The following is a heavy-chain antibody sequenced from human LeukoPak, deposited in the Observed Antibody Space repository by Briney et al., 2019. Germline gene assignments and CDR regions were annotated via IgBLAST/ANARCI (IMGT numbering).Heavy chain of an antibody. D-gene: IGHD6-13*01. J-gene: IGHJ5*02. CDR1: GGSISTYY. CDR2: IYNSGST. CDR3: AKAVAAAGRFGFDP. Sequence: PSETLSLTCTVPGGSISTYYWSWIRQPPGKGLEWIGHIYNSGSTNYNPSLQSRVTISVDTSKNQFSLRLTSVTAADTAVYYCAKAVAAAGRFGFDPWGQGTLVTVSS. V-gene: IGHV4-59*01.